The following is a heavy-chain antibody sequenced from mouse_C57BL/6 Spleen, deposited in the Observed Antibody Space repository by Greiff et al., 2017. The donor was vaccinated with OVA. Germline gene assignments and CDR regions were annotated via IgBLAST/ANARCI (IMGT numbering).Heavy chain of an antibody. Sequence: DVHLVESGEGLVKPGGSLKLSCAASGFTFSSYAMSWVRQTPEKRLEWVAYISSGGDYIYYADTVKGRFTISRDNARNTLYLQMSSLKSEDTAMYYCTRSPNYYGSSYPAWFAYWGQGTLVTVSA. D-gene: IGHD1-1*01. CDR3: TRSPNYYGSSYPAWFAY. CDR2: ISSGGDYI. V-gene: IGHV5-9-1*02. CDR1: GFTFSSYA. J-gene: IGHJ3*01.